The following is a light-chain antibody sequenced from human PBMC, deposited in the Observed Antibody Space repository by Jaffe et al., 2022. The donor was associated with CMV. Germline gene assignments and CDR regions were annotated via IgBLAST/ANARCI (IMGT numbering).Light chain of an antibody. CDR1: QGISSY. J-gene: IGKJ2*01. CDR2: AAS. Sequence: AIRITQSPSSLSASTGDRVTITCRASQGISSYLAWYQQKPGKAPKLLIYAASTLQSGVPSRFSGSGSGTDFTLTISCLQSEDFATYYCQQYYSYPPEYTFGQGTKLEIK. CDR3: QQYYSYPPEYT. V-gene: IGKV1-8*01.